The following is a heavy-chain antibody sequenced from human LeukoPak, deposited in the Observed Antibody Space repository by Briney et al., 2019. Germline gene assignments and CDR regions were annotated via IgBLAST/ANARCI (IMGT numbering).Heavy chain of an antibody. Sequence: SETLSLTCTVSGASISSYYWSWIRQPPGKGLEWIGYIYYSGSTNYNPSLKSRVTISVDTSKNQFSLKLSSVTAADTAVYYCARDRRQQLAYGWFDPWGQGTLVTVSS. V-gene: IGHV4-59*01. CDR1: GASISSYY. J-gene: IGHJ5*02. CDR2: IYYSGST. CDR3: ARDRRQQLAYGWFDP. D-gene: IGHD6-13*01.